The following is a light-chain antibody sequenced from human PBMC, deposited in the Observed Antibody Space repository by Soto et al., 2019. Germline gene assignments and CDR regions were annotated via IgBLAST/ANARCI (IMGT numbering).Light chain of an antibody. V-gene: IGKV3-11*01. J-gene: IGKJ3*01. CDR3: QQRSNWPIT. CDR2: DAS. CDR1: QSVSSY. Sequence: IVLTQSPATLSLSPGERATLSCRASQSVSSYLAWYQQQPGQAPRLLIYDASNRATGIPARFSGSGSGTDFTLTISSLEPEDFAVYYCQQRSNWPITFGPGTKVDIK.